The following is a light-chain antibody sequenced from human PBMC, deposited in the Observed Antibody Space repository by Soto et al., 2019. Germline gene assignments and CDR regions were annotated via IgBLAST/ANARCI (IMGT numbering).Light chain of an antibody. CDR2: AAS. J-gene: IGKJ4*01. Sequence: DIQLTQSPSFLSASVGDRVTITCRASQGISSYLAWYQQKPGKAPKLLIYAASTLQSGVPSRFSVSGSGTEFTLTISSLQPEDFATYYCQQLNSYPFTFGGGTKVEIK. V-gene: IGKV1-9*01. CDR1: QGISSY. CDR3: QQLNSYPFT.